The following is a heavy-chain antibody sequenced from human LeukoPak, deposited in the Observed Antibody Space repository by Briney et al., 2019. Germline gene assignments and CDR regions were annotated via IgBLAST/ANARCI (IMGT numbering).Heavy chain of an antibody. CDR1: GFTFSNAW. D-gene: IGHD3-22*01. CDR3: TSSGGYDSSGYYPYDAFDI. V-gene: IGHV3-15*01. Sequence: TGGSLRLSCAASGFTFSNAWMSWVRQAPGKGLEWVGRIKSKTDGGTTDYAAPVKGRFTISRDDSKNTLYLQMNSLKTEDTAVYYCTSSGGYDSSGYYPYDAFDIWGQGTMVTVSS. J-gene: IGHJ3*02. CDR2: IKSKTDGGTT.